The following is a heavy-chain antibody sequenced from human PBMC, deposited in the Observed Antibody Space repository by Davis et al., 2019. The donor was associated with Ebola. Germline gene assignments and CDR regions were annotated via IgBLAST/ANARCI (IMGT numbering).Heavy chain of an antibody. CDR1: GGTFSSYA. Sequence: SVKVSCKASGGTFSSYAISWVRQAPGQGLEWMGRIIPILGIANYAQKLQGRVTMTTDTSTSTAYMELRSLRSDDTAVYYCARDSSAFWELLFYGMDVWGQGTTVTVSS. V-gene: IGHV1-69*04. J-gene: IGHJ6*02. CDR2: IIPILGIA. D-gene: IGHD3-10*01. CDR3: ARDSSAFWELLFYGMDV.